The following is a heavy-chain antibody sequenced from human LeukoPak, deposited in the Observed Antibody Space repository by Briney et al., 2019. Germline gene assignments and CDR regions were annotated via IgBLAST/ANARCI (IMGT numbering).Heavy chain of an antibody. D-gene: IGHD1-26*01. CDR3: ARDKVVGATKFDS. J-gene: IGHJ4*02. Sequence: GGSLRLSCAASGFTFSNYWMAWVRQAPGKGLEWVANIKQDGGEKYYVDSVKGRFTISRDNAENSLFLQMTGLRAEDTAVYYCARDKVVGATKFDSWGQGALVSVSS. CDR2: IKQDGGEK. V-gene: IGHV3-7*01. CDR1: GFTFSNYW.